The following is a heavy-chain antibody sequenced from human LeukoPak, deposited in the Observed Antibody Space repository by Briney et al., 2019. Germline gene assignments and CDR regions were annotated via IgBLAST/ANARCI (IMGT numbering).Heavy chain of an antibody. D-gene: IGHD6-13*01. CDR2: IYHSGIT. Sequence: PSETLSLTCTVSGYSISSGYYWGWIRQPPGKGLEWIGSIYHSGITYYNPSLKSRVTISVDTSKNQFSLKLSSVTAADTAVYYCARLGEYSSSWPFDYWGQGTLVTVSS. CDR3: ARLGEYSSSWPFDY. J-gene: IGHJ4*02. V-gene: IGHV4-38-2*02. CDR1: GYSISSGYY.